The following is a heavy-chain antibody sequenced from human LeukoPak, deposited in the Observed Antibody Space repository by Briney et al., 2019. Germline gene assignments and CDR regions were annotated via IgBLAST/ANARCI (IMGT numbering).Heavy chain of an antibody. CDR3: ARGPIIDIAIVPAADEYYYMDV. Sequence: PGGSLRLSCAASGFTFSDYYMSWIRQAPGKGLEWVSYISSSGSTIYYADSVKGRFTISRDNAKNSLYLQMNSLRAEDTAVYYCARGPIIDIAIVPAADEYYYMDVWGKGTTVTVSS. J-gene: IGHJ6*03. V-gene: IGHV3-11*01. CDR2: ISSSGSTI. D-gene: IGHD2-2*01. CDR1: GFTFSDYY.